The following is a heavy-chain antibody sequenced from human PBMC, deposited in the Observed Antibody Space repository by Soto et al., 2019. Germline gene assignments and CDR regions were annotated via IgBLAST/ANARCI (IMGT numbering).Heavy chain of an antibody. CDR3: ARDQCRGGSCYSAVS. CDR2: IRQDGSEK. CDR1: GFPFSSYC. J-gene: IGHJ4*02. Sequence: LRLSCAASGFPFSSYCMCWVRPAQGKGLEWVANIRQDGSEKYYVDSVKGRFTISRDNAKESLFLQMNSLRAEDTAVYYCARDQCRGGSCYSAVSRGQGTLVTVSS. V-gene: IGHV3-7*01. D-gene: IGHD2-15*01.